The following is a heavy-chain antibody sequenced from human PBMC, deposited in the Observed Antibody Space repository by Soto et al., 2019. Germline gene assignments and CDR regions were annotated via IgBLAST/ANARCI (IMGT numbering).Heavy chain of an antibody. Sequence: SVKVSCKASGGTFSSYAISWVRQAPGQGLEWMGGIIPIFGTANYAQKFQGRVTITADESTSTAYMELSSLRSEDTAVYYCARAADKSWELHNNDAFDIWGQGTMVTVSS. V-gene: IGHV1-69*13. CDR3: ARAADKSWELHNNDAFDI. CDR2: IIPIFGTA. J-gene: IGHJ3*02. D-gene: IGHD1-26*01. CDR1: GGTFSSYA.